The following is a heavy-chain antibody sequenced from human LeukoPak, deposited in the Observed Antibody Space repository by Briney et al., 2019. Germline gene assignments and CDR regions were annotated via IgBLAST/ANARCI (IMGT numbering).Heavy chain of an antibody. CDR3: AKDPGFGSSWYNYYFYGMDV. V-gene: IGHV3-23*01. CDR1: GFTFISYA. D-gene: IGHD6-13*01. CDR2: ISGSGGST. Sequence: QPGASPRLSCAASGFTFISYAMSWVRQAPGKGLEWVSVISGSGGSTYYAVSVKGRFTISRDNSKNTLYLQMNSLRAEDTAVYYCAKDPGFGSSWYNYYFYGMDVWGQGTTVTVSS. J-gene: IGHJ6*02.